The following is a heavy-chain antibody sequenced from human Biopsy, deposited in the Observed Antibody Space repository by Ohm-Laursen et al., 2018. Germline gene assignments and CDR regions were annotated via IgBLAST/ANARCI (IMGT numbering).Heavy chain of an antibody. J-gene: IGHJ4*02. CDR1: GYSFTSYY. CDR3: AIEGGTYSKPFDY. V-gene: IGHV1-46*01. D-gene: IGHD1-26*01. Sequence: ASVKVSCNASGYSFTSYYMHWVRQAPGQGLEWMGMINPSGSTTSYPQIFQGRVTMTRDTSKSTAYMELSSLTFEDTAVYYCAIEGGTYSKPFDYWGQGSQVIVSS. CDR2: INPSGSTT.